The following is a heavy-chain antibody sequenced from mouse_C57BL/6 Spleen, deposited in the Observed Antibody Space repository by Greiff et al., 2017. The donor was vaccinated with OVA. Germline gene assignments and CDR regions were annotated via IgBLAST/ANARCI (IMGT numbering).Heavy chain of an antibody. CDR2: INPNNGGT. D-gene: IGHD4-1*01. CDR1: GYTFTDYY. J-gene: IGHJ1*03. V-gene: IGHV1-26*01. CDR3: ARGEKLGWYFDV. Sequence: VQLQQSGPELVKPGASVKISCKASGYTFTDYYMNWVKQSHGKSLEWIGDINPNNGGTSYNQKFKGKATLTVDKSSSTAYMELRSLTSEDSAVYYCARGEKLGWYFDVWGTGTTVTVSS.